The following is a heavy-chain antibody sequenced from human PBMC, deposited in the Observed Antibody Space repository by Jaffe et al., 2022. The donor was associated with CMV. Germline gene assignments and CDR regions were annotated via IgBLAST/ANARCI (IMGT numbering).Heavy chain of an antibody. J-gene: IGHJ6*03. D-gene: IGHD4-17*01. CDR2: INHSGST. V-gene: IGHV4-34*01. Sequence: QVQLQQWGAGLLKPSETLSLTCAVYGGSFSGYYWGWIRQPPGKGLEWIGEINHSGSTNYNPSLKSRVTISVHTSKNQFSLKLSSVTAADRAVYYCARGIGDYGDSYYYYYYMDVWGKGTTVTVSS. CDR3: ARGIGDYGDSYYYYYYMDV. CDR1: GGSFSGYY.